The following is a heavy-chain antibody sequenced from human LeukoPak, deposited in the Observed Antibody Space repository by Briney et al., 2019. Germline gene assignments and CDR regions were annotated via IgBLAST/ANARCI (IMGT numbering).Heavy chain of an antibody. CDR1: GFTFSTYV. J-gene: IGHJ6*02. CDR3: ARSNYYTVDV. Sequence: PGGSLRLSCAASGFTFSTYVMSWVRQPPGKGPEWISYISSSGGTTTYVDSVKGRFTISRDNAKNSLYLQMNSLRADDTAVYYCARSNYYTVDVWGQGTAVTVSS. CDR2: ISSSGGTT. V-gene: IGHV3-48*01.